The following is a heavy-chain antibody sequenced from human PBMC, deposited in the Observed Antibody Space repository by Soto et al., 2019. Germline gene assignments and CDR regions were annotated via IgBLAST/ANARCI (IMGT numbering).Heavy chain of an antibody. CDR1: GYTFTSYG. CDR3: ARDPHIVVVPAAIEGWFDP. CDR2: ISAYNGNT. V-gene: IGHV1-18*01. D-gene: IGHD2-2*01. J-gene: IGHJ5*02. Sequence: ASVKVSCKASGYTFTSYGISWVRQAPGQGFEWMGWISAYNGNTNYAQKLQGRVTMTTDTSTSTAYMELRSLRSDDTAVYYCARDPHIVVVPAAIEGWFDPWGQGTLVTVS.